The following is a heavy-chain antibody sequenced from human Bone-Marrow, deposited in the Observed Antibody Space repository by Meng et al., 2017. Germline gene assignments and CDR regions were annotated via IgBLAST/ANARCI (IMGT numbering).Heavy chain of an antibody. CDR1: GFPLRSYA. D-gene: IGHD1-26*01. CDR2: ISDSGGST. J-gene: IGHJ4*02. CDR3: AKGDYSGKYFFDY. V-gene: IGHV3-23*01. Sequence: EVQLLESGVGLVQPGGSLGLSCAASGFPLRSYAMTWVRQAPGKGREWVSAISDSGGSTYYADSVKGRLTISRDNSKDMLYLQMNSLRAEDTAVYYCAKGDYSGKYFFDYWGQGTLVTVSS.